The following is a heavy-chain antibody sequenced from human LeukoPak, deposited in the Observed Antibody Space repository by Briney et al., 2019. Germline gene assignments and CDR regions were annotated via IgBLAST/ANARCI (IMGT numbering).Heavy chain of an antibody. Sequence: GGSLRLSCVVSGFPFSDYYMNWIRQAPGKGLEWIAYISSASTTIQYAGSVKRRFTISRDNDQNSMCLQMNTLRAEDTAVYYCAGSYSGYDWSDSWGQGTLVTVSS. V-gene: IGHV3-11*01. D-gene: IGHD5-12*01. CDR3: AGSYSGYDWSDS. CDR2: ISSASTTI. J-gene: IGHJ4*02. CDR1: GFPFSDYY.